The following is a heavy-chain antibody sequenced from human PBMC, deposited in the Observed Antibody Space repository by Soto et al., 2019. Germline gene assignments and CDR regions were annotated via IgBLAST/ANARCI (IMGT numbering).Heavy chain of an antibody. V-gene: IGHV4-39*01. CDR2: IYYSGST. J-gene: IGHJ4*02. D-gene: IGHD6-13*01. Sequence: SETLSLTCTVSGGSISSSSYYWGWIRQPPGKGLEWMGSIYYSGSTYYNPSLKSRVTISVDTSKNQFSLKLSSVTAADTAVYYCARPSSSWYGFDYRGKGPLVTVSS. CDR1: GGSISSSSYY. CDR3: ARPSSSWYGFDY.